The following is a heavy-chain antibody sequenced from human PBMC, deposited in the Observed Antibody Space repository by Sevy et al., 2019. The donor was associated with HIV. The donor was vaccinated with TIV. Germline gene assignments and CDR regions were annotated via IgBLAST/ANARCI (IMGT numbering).Heavy chain of an antibody. J-gene: IGHJ5*02. D-gene: IGHD3-3*01. CDR1: GYTFTSYA. Sequence: ASVKVSCKASGYTFTSYAMHWVRQAPGQRLEWMGWINAGNGNTKYSQKFQGRVTITRDTSASTAYMELSSLRSEDTAGYYCARVGRYYDFWSGYYGVQDWFDPWGQGTLVTVSS. V-gene: IGHV1-3*01. CDR3: ARVGRYYDFWSGYYGVQDWFDP. CDR2: INAGNGNT.